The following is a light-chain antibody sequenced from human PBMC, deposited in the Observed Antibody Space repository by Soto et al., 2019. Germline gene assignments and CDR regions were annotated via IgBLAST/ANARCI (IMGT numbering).Light chain of an antibody. Sequence: EIMVTQSPATLSLSPGERVTLSCRASQSVSNSLAWYQQKPGQPPRLLIYDVSNRATGIPSRFSGSGSGTEFTLSISSLQPDDVATYYCQHFDNYPWTFGQGTKVDIK. J-gene: IGKJ1*01. CDR2: DVS. V-gene: IGKV3-11*01. CDR3: QHFDNYPWT. CDR1: QSVSNS.